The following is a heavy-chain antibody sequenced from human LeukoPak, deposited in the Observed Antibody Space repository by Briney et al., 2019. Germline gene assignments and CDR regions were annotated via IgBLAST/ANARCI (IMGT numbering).Heavy chain of an antibody. J-gene: IGHJ4*02. V-gene: IGHV3-30*18. CDR2: ISYDGSNK. CDR1: GFNFNSYD. CDR3: AKDFRGYSDY. Sequence: GRSLRLSCAASGFNFNSYDMHWVRQAPGKGLEWVAVISYDGSNKYYADSVKGRLTISRDNSKNTLYLQMNSLRAEDTAVFYCAKDFRGYSDYWGQGTSVTVSS. D-gene: IGHD5-12*01.